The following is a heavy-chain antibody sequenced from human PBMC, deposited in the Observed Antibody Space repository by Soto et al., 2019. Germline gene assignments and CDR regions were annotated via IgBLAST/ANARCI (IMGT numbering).Heavy chain of an antibody. V-gene: IGHV3-33*01. Sequence: QVQLVESGGGVVQPGRSLRLSCAASGFMFTNHGMHWVRQAPGKGLERVAVIWSDGNTRYYADSVKGRFTVSRDTSNNRLYLQMNNLRAEDTAIYYWVIGDNWSHEASDSWVQGTLVTVS. CDR1: GFMFTNHG. J-gene: IGHJ5*01. CDR2: IWSDGNTR. CDR3: VIGDNWSHEASDS. D-gene: IGHD1-1*01.